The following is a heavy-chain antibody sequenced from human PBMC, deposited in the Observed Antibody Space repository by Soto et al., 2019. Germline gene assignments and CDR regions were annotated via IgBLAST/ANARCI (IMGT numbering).Heavy chain of an antibody. Sequence: GASVKVSCKASGYTSTGYYMHWVRQAPGQGLEWMGWINPNSGGTNYAQKFQGRVTMTRDTSISTAYMELSRLRSDDTAVYYCARGSPIYDFWSGYYYYYYGMDAWGQGTTVTVSS. CDR2: INPNSGGT. D-gene: IGHD3-3*01. V-gene: IGHV1-2*02. CDR3: ARGSPIYDFWSGYYYYYYGMDA. CDR1: GYTSTGYY. J-gene: IGHJ6*02.